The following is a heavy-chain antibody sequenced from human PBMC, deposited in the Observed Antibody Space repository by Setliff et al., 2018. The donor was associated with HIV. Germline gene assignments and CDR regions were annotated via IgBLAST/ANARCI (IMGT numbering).Heavy chain of an antibody. D-gene: IGHD3-10*01. J-gene: IGHJ4*02. V-gene: IGHV4-38-2*02. CDR1: GYSMSGGYN. Sequence: SETLSLTCTVSGYSMSGGYNWGWIRQSPEKGLEWIGNIYHVGTTYYNPSLKSRFTLSVDPSKSQFSLKLTSVTAADTALYYCVTTDYFYGRNNFEYWGQGALVTASS. CDR2: IYHVGTT. CDR3: VTTDYFYGRNNFEY.